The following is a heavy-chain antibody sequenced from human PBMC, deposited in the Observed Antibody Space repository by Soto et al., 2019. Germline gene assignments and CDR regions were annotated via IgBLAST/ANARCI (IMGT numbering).Heavy chain of an antibody. CDR2: IYYSGST. J-gene: IGHJ4*02. CDR1: GGSISSYY. D-gene: IGHD6-13*01. V-gene: IGHV4-59*01. CDR3: ARIGGMGSSSFDY. Sequence: SETLSLTCTVSGGSISSYYWSWIRQPPGKGLEWIGYIYYSGSTNYNPSLKSRVTISVDTSKNQFSLKLSSVTAADTAVYYCARIGGMGSSSFDYWGQGTLVTVSS.